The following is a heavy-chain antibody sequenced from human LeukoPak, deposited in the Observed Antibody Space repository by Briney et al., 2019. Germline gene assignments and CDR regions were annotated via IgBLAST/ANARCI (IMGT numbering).Heavy chain of an antibody. J-gene: IGHJ6*02. CDR3: ARGHLVYYYYGMDV. Sequence: GGSLRLSCAASGFTFSSYGMHWVRQAPGKGLEWVAVIWYDGSNKYYADSVKGRFTISRDNSKNTLYLQMNSLRAEDTAVYYCARGHLVYYYYGMDVWGQGTTVTVSS. D-gene: IGHD6-6*01. CDR2: IWYDGSNK. V-gene: IGHV3-33*01. CDR1: GFTFSSYG.